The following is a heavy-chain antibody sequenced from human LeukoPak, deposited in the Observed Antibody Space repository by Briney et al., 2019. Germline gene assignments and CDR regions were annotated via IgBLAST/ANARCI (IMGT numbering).Heavy chain of an antibody. CDR2: ISFMGST. CDR1: GGSINSHDYY. J-gene: IGHJ4*02. V-gene: IGHV4-30-4*01. Sequence: SETLSLTCSVSGGSINSHDYYWSWIRHPSGKGLEWIGYISFMGSTYYNPSLHSRVAISLDTSKNQFSLNLTSVTAADTAVYYCARDRRLSASTHWVFGSWGPGTLVTVSS. D-gene: IGHD2-2*01. CDR3: ARDRRLSASTHWVFGS.